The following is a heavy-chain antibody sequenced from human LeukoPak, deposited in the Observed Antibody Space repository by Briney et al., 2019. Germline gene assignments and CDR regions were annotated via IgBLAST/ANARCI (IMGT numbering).Heavy chain of an antibody. J-gene: IGHJ4*02. Sequence: SETLSLTCAVYGGSFSGYYWSWIRQPPGKGLEWIGEINHSGSTNYNPSLKSRVTISVDTSKNQFSLKLSSVTAADTAVYYCARDPYEFQFPSQGSARGIDYWGQGTLVTVSS. D-gene: IGHD3-16*01. CDR2: INHSGST. CDR1: GGSFSGYY. CDR3: ARDPYEFQFPSQGSARGIDY. V-gene: IGHV4-34*01.